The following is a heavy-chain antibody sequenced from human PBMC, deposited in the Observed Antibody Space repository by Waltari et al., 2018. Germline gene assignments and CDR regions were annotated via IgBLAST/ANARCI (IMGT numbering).Heavy chain of an antibody. V-gene: IGHV3-48*03. Sequence: EVQLVESGGALVQPGGSLRLSCAASAFTSSSDDMNWVRQAPGKGLEWVSYISSSGSTIYYADSVKGRFTISRDNAKNSLYLQMNSLRAEDTAVYYCARDLGGYSYGVDYWGQGTLVTVSS. CDR1: AFTSSSDD. CDR2: ISSSGSTI. J-gene: IGHJ4*02. D-gene: IGHD5-18*01. CDR3: ARDLGGYSYGVDY.